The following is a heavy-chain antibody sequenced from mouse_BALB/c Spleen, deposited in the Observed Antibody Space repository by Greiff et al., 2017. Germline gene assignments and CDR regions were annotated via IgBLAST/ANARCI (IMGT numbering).Heavy chain of an antibody. CDR2: INPSSGYT. CDR3: AREAYDGYSFDY. Sequence: QVQLQQSGAELARPGASVKMSCKASGYTFTSYTMHWVKQRPGQGLEWIGYINPSSGYTNYNQKFKDKATLTADKSSSPADMQLSSLTSEDSAVYYCAREAYDGYSFDYWGQGTTLTVSS. D-gene: IGHD2-3*01. V-gene: IGHV1-4*01. CDR1: GYTFTSYT. J-gene: IGHJ2*01.